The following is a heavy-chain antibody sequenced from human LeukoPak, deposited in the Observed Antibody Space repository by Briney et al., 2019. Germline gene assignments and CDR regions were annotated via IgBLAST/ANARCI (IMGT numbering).Heavy chain of an antibody. Sequence: GRSLRLSCTASGFTFGDYAMSWFRQAPGKGLEWVGFIRSKAYGGTTEYAASVKGRFTISRDGSKSIAYLQMNSLKTEDTAVYYCTRHDIVVVVAATQYYFDYWGQGTLVTVSS. J-gene: IGHJ4*02. CDR1: GFTFGDYA. D-gene: IGHD2-15*01. V-gene: IGHV3-49*01. CDR2: IRSKAYGGTT. CDR3: TRHDIVVVVAATQYYFDY.